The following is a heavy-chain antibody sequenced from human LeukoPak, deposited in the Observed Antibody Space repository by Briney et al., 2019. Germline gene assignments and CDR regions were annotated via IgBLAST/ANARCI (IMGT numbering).Heavy chain of an antibody. V-gene: IGHV3-30*04. CDR3: ARAVYRSGGYYFDY. CDR2: ISYDGSDK. CDR1: GFTFSSYA. D-gene: IGHD6-19*01. Sequence: GGSLRLFCAASGFTFSSYAMQWVRQAPGKGLEWVAVISYDGSDKNYADSVKGRFTISRDNSKNTLYLQMNSLRAEDTAVYYCARAVYRSGGYYFDYWGQGTLVIVSS. J-gene: IGHJ4*02.